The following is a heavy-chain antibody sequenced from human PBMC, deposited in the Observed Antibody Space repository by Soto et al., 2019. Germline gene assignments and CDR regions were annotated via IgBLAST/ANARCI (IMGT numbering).Heavy chain of an antibody. CDR3: ARRPTVNSLDY. V-gene: IGHV3-30*03. CDR2: TSYDGSNK. Sequence: GGSLRLSCAASGFTFSSYGMHWVRQAPGKGLEWVAVTSYDGSNKYYADSVKGRFTISRDNSKNTLYLQMNSQRAEDTAVYYCARRPTVNSLDYWGQGTLVTVSS. CDR1: GFTFSSYG. D-gene: IGHD4-17*01. J-gene: IGHJ4*02.